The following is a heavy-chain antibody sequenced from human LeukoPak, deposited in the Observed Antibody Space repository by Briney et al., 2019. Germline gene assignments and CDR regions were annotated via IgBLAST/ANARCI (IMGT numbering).Heavy chain of an antibody. J-gene: IGHJ4*02. V-gene: IGHV1-46*01. CDR3: ARGPLRYFDWLPLDY. CDR1: GYTFTSYY. Sequence: ASVKVSCKASGYTFTSYYMHWVRQAPGQGLEWMGIINPSGGSTSYAQKFQGRVTMTRDTSTSTVYMELSSLRSEDTAVYYCARGPLRYFDWLPLDYWGQGTLVTVSS. D-gene: IGHD3-9*01. CDR2: INPSGGST.